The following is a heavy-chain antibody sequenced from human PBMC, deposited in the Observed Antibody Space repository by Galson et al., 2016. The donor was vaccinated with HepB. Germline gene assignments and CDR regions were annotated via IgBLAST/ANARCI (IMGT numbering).Heavy chain of an antibody. V-gene: IGHV3-33*01. J-gene: IGHJ4*01. CDR2: VWYDESNE. D-gene: IGHD3-22*01. CDR3: ARGAAYYDSSGHPDY. CDR1: GFSFSVYG. Sequence: SLRLSCAASGFSFSVYGMHWVRQAPGKGLDWVAVVWYDESNEFYADSVKGRFIISRDKSKNILYLQMNSLRAEDTGLYYCARGAAYYDSSGHPDYWGHGTLVTVSS.